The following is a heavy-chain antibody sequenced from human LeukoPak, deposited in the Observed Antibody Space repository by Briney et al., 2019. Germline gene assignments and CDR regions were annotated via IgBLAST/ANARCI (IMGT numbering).Heavy chain of an antibody. J-gene: IGHJ5*02. Sequence: PSDADSLTCILSGGSISSSAYYWGWIRQPPGKGLEWLGSIYYSGNTYYNPSLKSRVTISEDTSKKLFSLKLSSVTAADTAVYYCARRDYDIGWFDPWGQGTLVTV. D-gene: IGHD3-22*01. CDR1: GGSISSSAYY. CDR2: IYYSGNT. CDR3: ARRDYDIGWFDP. V-gene: IGHV4-39*01.